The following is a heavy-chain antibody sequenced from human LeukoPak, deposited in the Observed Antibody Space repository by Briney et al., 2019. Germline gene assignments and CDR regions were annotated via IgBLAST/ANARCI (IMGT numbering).Heavy chain of an antibody. CDR3: AKHDYGDFTPSPFPI. Sequence: GGSLRLSCAASGFTFRNYAMSWVRQAPGKGLEWVCTVTYSGVATYHADSVKGRFAISRDNSKNTLSLQMNSLRAEDTAIYYCAKHDYGDFTPSPFPIWGQGTLVTVSS. D-gene: IGHD4-17*01. CDR1: GFTFRNYA. V-gene: IGHV3-23*01. J-gene: IGHJ4*02. CDR2: VTYSGVAT.